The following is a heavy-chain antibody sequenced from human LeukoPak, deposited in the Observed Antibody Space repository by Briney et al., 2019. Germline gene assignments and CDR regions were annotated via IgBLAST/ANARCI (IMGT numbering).Heavy chain of an antibody. V-gene: IGHV3-48*04. CDR2: ISSSSSTI. D-gene: IGHD6-6*01. CDR3: AIHSSSEGYYYYYYMDV. Sequence: QSGGSLRLSCAASGFTFSSYSMNWVRQAPGKGLEWVSYISSSSSTIYYADSVKGRFTISRDNAKNSLYLQMNSLRAEDTAVYYCAIHSSSEGYYYYYYMDVWGKGTTVTVSS. CDR1: GFTFSSYS. J-gene: IGHJ6*03.